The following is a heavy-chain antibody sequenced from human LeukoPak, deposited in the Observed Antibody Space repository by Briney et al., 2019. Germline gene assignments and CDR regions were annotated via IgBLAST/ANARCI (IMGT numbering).Heavy chain of an antibody. V-gene: IGHV1-69*05. J-gene: IGHJ4*02. Sequence: SVKVSCKASGGTFSSYAISWVRQAPGQGLEWMGGIIPIFGTANYAQKFQVRVTITTDESTSTAYMELSSLRSEDTAVYYCARQTLEYYYDSSGYRFDYWGQGTLVTVSS. D-gene: IGHD3-22*01. CDR1: GGTFSSYA. CDR2: IIPIFGTA. CDR3: ARQTLEYYYDSSGYRFDY.